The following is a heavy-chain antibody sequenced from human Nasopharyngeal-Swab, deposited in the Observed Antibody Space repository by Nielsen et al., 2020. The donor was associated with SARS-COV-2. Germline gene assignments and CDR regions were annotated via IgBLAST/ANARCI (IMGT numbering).Heavy chain of an antibody. CDR2: IKQDGSEK. CDR3: ARVGYNWNSGYFQH. CDR1: GLTFSSYW. V-gene: IGHV3-7*03. Sequence: GASLKISCAAFGLTFSSYWMSWVRQAPGKGLEWVANIKQDGSEKYYVDSVKGRFTISRDNAKNSLYLQMNSLRAEDTAVFYCARVGYNWNSGYFQHWGQGTLITVSS. J-gene: IGHJ1*01. D-gene: IGHD1-7*01.